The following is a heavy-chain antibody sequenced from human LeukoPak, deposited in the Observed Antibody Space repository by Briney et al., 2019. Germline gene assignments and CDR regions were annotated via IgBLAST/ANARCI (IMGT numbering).Heavy chain of an antibody. D-gene: IGHD2-21*02. J-gene: IGHJ4*02. CDR2: ISASGGNT. V-gene: IGHV3-23*01. CDR1: GFTFSSYA. CDR3: AKARLGRGDCCPFEF. Sequence: GGSLRLSCAASGFTFSSYAMTWVRQASGKGLEWVSTISASGGNTYYVDSVKGRFTISRDNSKNTLFLQMNSLRAEDTAVYSCAKARLGRGDCCPFEFWGRGTLVTVSS.